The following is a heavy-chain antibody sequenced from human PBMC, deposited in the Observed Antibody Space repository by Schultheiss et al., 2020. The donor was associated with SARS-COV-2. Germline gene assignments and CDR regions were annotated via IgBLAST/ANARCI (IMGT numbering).Heavy chain of an antibody. D-gene: IGHD2-2*01. Sequence: SQTLSLTCTVSGGSISSGGYYWGWIRQPPGKGLEWIGSIYYSGSTYYNPSLKSRVTISVDKSKNQFSLKLSSVTAADTAVYYCARVVVVPAASPYMDVWGKGTTVTVSS. V-gene: IGHV4-39*07. CDR1: GGSISSGGYY. J-gene: IGHJ6*03. CDR2: IYYSGST. CDR3: ARVVVVPAASPYMDV.